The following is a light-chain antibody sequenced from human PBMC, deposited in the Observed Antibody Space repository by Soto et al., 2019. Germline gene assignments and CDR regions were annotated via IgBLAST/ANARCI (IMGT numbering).Light chain of an antibody. CDR2: GAF. CDR3: QQYVSLPIT. CDR1: QSISSSY. V-gene: IGKV3-20*01. J-gene: IGKJ5*01. Sequence: EIGLTQSPGTLSLSPEERATLSCRASQSISSSYLAWYQQKPGQAPRLLIYGAFSRATGIPDRFSGSGSGTDFTLTINRVAPEDFAVYYCQQYVSLPITFGQGTRLEIK.